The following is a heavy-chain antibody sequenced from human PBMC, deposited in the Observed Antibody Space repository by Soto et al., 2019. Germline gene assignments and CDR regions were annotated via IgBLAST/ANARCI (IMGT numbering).Heavy chain of an antibody. J-gene: IGHJ6*02. CDR3: ARGIRGDFWSGYYYYYYGMDV. Sequence: QVQLVESGGGVVQPGRSLRLSCAASGFTFSSYGMHWVRQAPGKGLEWVAVIWYDGSNKYYADSVKGRFTISRDNSKNTLYLRMNSLRAEDTAVYYCARGIRGDFWSGYYYYYYGMDVWGQGTTVTVSS. CDR1: GFTFSSYG. V-gene: IGHV3-33*01. D-gene: IGHD3-3*01. CDR2: IWYDGSNK.